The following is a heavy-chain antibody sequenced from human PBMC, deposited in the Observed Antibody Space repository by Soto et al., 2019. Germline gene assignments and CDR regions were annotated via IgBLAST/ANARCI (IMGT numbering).Heavy chain of an antibody. CDR2: ISGSGGST. CDR3: AKDRIQLWSPSAPYYFDY. D-gene: IGHD5-18*01. V-gene: IGHV3-23*01. J-gene: IGHJ4*02. CDR1: GFTFSSYA. Sequence: GGSLRLSCAASGFTFSSYAMSWVRQAPGKGLEWVSAISGSGGSTYYADSVKGRFTISRDNSKNTLYLQMNSLRAEDTAVYYCAKDRIQLWSPSAPYYFDYWGRGTLVTVSS.